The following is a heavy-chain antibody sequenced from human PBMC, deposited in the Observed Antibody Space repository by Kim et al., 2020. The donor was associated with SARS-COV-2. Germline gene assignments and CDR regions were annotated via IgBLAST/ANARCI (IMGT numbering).Heavy chain of an antibody. V-gene: IGHV3-21*01. J-gene: IGHJ5*02. D-gene: IGHD3-10*01. CDR3: ARGLMVRGVKAWFDP. Sequence: ADSRKGRFTISRDNAKNSLYLQMNSRRAEDTAVYYCARGLMVRGVKAWFDPWGQGTLVTVSS.